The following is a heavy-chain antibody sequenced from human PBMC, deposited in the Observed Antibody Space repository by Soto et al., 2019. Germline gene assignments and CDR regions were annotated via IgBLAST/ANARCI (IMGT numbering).Heavy chain of an antibody. CDR3: ARDGSYGQYFDY. Sequence: SETLSLTCTVSGGSISSGDYYWSWIRQPPGKGLEWIGYIYYSGSTYYNPSLKSRVTISVDTSKNQFSLKLSSVTAADTAVYYCARDGSYGQYFDYWGQGTLVT. V-gene: IGHV4-30-4*01. J-gene: IGHJ4*02. D-gene: IGHD5-18*01. CDR2: IYYSGST. CDR1: GGSISSGDYY.